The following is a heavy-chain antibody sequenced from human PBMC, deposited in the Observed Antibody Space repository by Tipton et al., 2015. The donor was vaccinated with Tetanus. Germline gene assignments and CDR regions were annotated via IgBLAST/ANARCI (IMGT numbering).Heavy chain of an antibody. Sequence: TLSLTCTVSGGSISSDGAYWSWIRQHPGEGLEWIGYISNSGSTYYNPSLKSRVTISIDRSKNQLSLKLTSVTAADTAVYYCARATSTGPAYNWFDPWGQVTLVTVSS. J-gene: IGHJ5*02. CDR3: ARATSTGPAYNWFDP. CDR2: ISNSGST. D-gene: IGHD2-8*02. V-gene: IGHV4-31*03. CDR1: GGSISSDGAY.